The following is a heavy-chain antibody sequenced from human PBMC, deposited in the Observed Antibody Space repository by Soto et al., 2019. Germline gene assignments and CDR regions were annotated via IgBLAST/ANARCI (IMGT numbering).Heavy chain of an antibody. CDR3: ARGRWAAAGRINSYFDY. Sequence: EVQLVESGEGLVQPGGSLRLSCAASGFTFSSYAMHWVRQAPGKGLEYVSAISSNGGSTYYADSVKGRFTISRDNSQITLYRQMGSLRAQDMAVYYCARGRWAAAGRINSYFDYWGQGTLVTVS. CDR2: ISSNGGST. CDR1: GFTFSSYA. V-gene: IGHV3-64*02. J-gene: IGHJ4*02. D-gene: IGHD6-13*01.